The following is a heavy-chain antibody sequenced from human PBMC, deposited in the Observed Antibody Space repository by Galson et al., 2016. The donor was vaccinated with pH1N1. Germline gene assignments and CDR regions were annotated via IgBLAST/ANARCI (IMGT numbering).Heavy chain of an antibody. V-gene: IGHV5-51*03. J-gene: IGHJ6*02. CDR3: ARRSAEYDMDG. CDR2: IYPGDSHT. CDR1: GYTFSKFW. D-gene: IGHD2-15*01. Sequence: QSGAEVKKPGESLRISCEGSGYTFSKFWIAWVRQMPGKGLEWMGNIYPGDSHTKYSPLFECQVTCSADKSIRPACLPWSSLKASGTAIYFCARRSAEYDMDGGGQGTMV.